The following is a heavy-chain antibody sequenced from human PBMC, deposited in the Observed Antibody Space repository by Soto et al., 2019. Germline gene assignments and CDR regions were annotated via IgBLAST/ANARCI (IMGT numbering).Heavy chain of an antibody. J-gene: IGHJ3*01. D-gene: IGHD2-2*01. Sequence: QITLKESGPTLVKPTQTLTLTCTFSGFSLSSIGVGVGWIRQPPGKALEWLGILYWDDDKHYSPSLKSRISIAKDTSKDQVVLKLTNMDPVDTATYYCAHTIVVVPTAHDAFDVWGQGTMVTVSS. V-gene: IGHV2-5*02. CDR3: AHTIVVVPTAHDAFDV. CDR2: LYWDDDK. CDR1: GFSLSSIGVG.